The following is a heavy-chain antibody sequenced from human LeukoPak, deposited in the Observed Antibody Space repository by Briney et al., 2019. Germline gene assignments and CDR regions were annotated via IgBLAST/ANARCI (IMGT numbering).Heavy chain of an antibody. Sequence: GGSLRLSCAASGFTFSDYGMHWVRQAPGKGLEWVAVIWYDGTNKYYADSVEGRFTISRDNSKNTLYLQMNSLRAEDTAVYHCARGLSDSWFYFASWGQGTLVTVSS. CDR2: IWYDGTNK. CDR3: ARGLSDSWFYFAS. D-gene: IGHD6-13*01. V-gene: IGHV3-33*01. J-gene: IGHJ4*02. CDR1: GFTFSDYG.